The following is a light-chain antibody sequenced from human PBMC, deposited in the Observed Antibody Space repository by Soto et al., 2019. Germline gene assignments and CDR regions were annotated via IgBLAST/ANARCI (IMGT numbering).Light chain of an antibody. Sequence: QSVLTQPASVSGSPGQSVTISCTGTSSHIGDYTYVSWYQQHPGKAPKLLIYEVTNRPSGVSYRFSGSKSGDTASLTISGLQAEDEADYFCSSCTSTLVLFGGGTKLTVL. CDR2: EVT. CDR1: SSHIGDYTY. J-gene: IGLJ2*01. V-gene: IGLV2-14*01. CDR3: SSCTSTLVL.